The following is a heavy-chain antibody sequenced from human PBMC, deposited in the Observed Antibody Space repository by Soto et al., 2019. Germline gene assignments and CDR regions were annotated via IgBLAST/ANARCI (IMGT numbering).Heavy chain of an antibody. V-gene: IGHV4-39*02. CDR3: AREGPPIRAHNPPEYFQH. J-gene: IGHJ1*01. CDR2: IYYTGGT. Sequence: QLQLQESGPGLVKPSETLSLTCTVSGDSISTRSNYWAWIRQPPGKGLEWIGSIYYTGGTYYNPSLKSRVTLFLDTSKNQFSLNLSSVTAADPAVYHCAREGPPIRAHNPPEYFQHWGQGTPVTVSS. CDR1: GDSISTRSNY.